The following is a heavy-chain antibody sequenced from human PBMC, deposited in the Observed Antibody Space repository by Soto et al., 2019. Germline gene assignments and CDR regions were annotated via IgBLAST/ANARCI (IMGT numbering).Heavy chain of an antibody. V-gene: IGHV4-59*01. CDR1: GGSISSYY. D-gene: IGHD6-19*01. Sequence: PSETLSLTCTVSGGSISSYYWSWIRQPPGKGLEWIGYIYYSGSTNYNPSLKSRVTISVDTSKNQFSLKLSSVTAADTAVYYCAREYSSGWYPYFDYWGQGTLVTVSS. CDR2: IYYSGST. J-gene: IGHJ4*02. CDR3: AREYSSGWYPYFDY.